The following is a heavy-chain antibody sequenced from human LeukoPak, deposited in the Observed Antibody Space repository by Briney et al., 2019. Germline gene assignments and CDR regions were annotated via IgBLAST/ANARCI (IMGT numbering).Heavy chain of an antibody. J-gene: IGHJ4*02. CDR2: VSGSGGST. CDR3: AKAYGDYVHFFDY. V-gene: IGHV3-23*01. D-gene: IGHD4-17*01. Sequence: PGGSLRLSCAASGFTFSSYEMNWVRQAPGNGLEWVSAVSGSGGSTCYADSVKGRFTISRDNSKNTLYLQMNSLRAEDTAVYYCAKAYGDYVHFFDYWGQGTLVTVSS. CDR1: GFTFSSYE.